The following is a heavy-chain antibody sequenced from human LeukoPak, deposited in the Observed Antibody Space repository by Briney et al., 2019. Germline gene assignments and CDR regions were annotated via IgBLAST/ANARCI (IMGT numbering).Heavy chain of an antibody. J-gene: IGHJ6*03. D-gene: IGHD2-15*01. CDR3: ARDLLYYYYYMDV. CDR1: GFTFSSYS. CDR2: ISSSSSTI. Sequence: GGSLRLSCAASGFTFSSYSMNWVRQAPGKGGEGGSYISSSSSTIYYADSVKGGFTISRDNAKNSLYLQMNSLRAEDTAVYYCARDLLYYYYYMDVWGKGTTVTVSS. V-gene: IGHV3-48*01.